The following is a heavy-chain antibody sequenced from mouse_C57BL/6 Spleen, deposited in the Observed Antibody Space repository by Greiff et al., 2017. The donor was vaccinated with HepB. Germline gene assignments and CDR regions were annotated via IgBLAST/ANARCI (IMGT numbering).Heavy chain of an antibody. J-gene: IGHJ1*03. CDR2: INPDSSTI. CDR1: GIDFSRYW. V-gene: IGHV4-1*01. Sequence: AASGIDFSRYWMSWVRRALGQGLEWIGEINPDSSTINYAPSLKDKFIISRDNAENTLYLKMSKVRSEDTALYYCAGRRSLTGFYGPYWYFDVWGTGTTVTVSS. D-gene: IGHD1-1*01. CDR3: AGRRSLTGFYGPYWYFDV.